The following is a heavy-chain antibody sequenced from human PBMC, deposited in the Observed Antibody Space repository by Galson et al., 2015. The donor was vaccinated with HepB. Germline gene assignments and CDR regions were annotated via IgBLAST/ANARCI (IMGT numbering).Heavy chain of an antibody. CDR2: IYYSGST. CDR3: ARHRAYHYYYYMDV. J-gene: IGHJ6*03. V-gene: IGHV4-31*03. Sequence: TLSLTCTVSGGSISSGGYYWSWIRQHPGKGLEWIGYIYYSGSTYYNPSLKSRVTISVDTSKNQFSLKLRSVTAADTAVYYCARHRAYHYYYYMDVWGNGTTVTVSS. D-gene: IGHD3-16*02. CDR1: GGSISSGGYY.